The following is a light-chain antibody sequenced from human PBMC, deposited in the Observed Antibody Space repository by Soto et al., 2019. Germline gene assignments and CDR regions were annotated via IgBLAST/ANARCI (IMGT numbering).Light chain of an antibody. Sequence: QSVLTQPPSASGTPGQRVTISCSGSSSNIGSNTVNWYQQVPGTAPRLVFYSDNQRPSGVPDRFSGSKSGTSASLAISGLQSEDEAVYYCATWDDSLNGLVFGGGTKVTVL. CDR1: SSNIGSNT. J-gene: IGLJ2*01. CDR3: ATWDDSLNGLV. V-gene: IGLV1-44*01. CDR2: SDN.